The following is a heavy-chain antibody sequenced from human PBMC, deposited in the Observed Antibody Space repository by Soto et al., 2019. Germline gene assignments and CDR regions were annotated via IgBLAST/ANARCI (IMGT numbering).Heavy chain of an antibody. V-gene: IGHV3-48*02. CDR1: GFSSSSYA. J-gene: IGHJ6*02. D-gene: IGHD2-8*02. Sequence: PGGSLRLSCAASGFSSSSYAMNWVRQAPGKGLAWLSFISHRGTTIYYANSVKGRFTISRHNARNSLYLEMNSLRDDDTAVYYCARLGFCTGINCNQYFYYYAMDVWGQGTTVTVSS. CDR2: ISHRGTTI. CDR3: ARLGFCTGINCNQYFYYYAMDV.